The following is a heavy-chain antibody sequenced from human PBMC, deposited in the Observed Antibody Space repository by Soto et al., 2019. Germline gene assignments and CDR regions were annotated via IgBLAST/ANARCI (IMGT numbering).Heavy chain of an antibody. Sequence: GGSLRLSCAASGFTFSDYYMSWIRQAPGKGLEWVSYISSSGSTIYYADSVKGRFTISRDNAKNSLYLQMNSLRAEDTAVYYCASPNDYYGSGSYPTGDAFDIWGQGTMVTVSS. V-gene: IGHV3-11*01. CDR3: ASPNDYYGSGSYPTGDAFDI. J-gene: IGHJ3*02. CDR1: GFTFSDYY. D-gene: IGHD3-10*01. CDR2: ISSSGSTI.